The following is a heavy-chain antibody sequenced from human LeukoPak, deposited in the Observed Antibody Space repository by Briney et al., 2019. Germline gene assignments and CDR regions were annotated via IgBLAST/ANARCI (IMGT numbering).Heavy chain of an antibody. CDR2: ISWNSGSI. J-gene: IGHJ4*02. CDR3: AKGALWQQLASLYDY. D-gene: IGHD6-13*01. Sequence: PGRSLRLSCAASGFTFDDYAMHWVRQAPGKGLEWVSGISWNSGSIGYADSVKGRFTISRDNSKNTLYLQMNSLRAEDTAVYYCAKGALWQQLASLYDYWGQGTLVTVSS. CDR1: GFTFDDYA. V-gene: IGHV3-9*01.